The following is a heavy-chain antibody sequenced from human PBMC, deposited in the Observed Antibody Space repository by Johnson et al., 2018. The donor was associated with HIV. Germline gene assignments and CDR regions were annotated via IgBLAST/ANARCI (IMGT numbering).Heavy chain of an antibody. D-gene: IGHD1-1*01. CDR2: ISYDGSDK. V-gene: IGHV3-30*04. Sequence: QVQLVESGGGLVKPGGSLRLSCAASGFTFSSYAMHWVRQAPGKGLEWVAVISYDGSDKYYADSVKGRFTISRDSSKNTLYLQMNSLIAEDTAVYYCARDTGERQPAYLYAFDIWGQGTMVTVSS. J-gene: IGHJ3*02. CDR3: ARDTGERQPAYLYAFDI. CDR1: GFTFSSYA.